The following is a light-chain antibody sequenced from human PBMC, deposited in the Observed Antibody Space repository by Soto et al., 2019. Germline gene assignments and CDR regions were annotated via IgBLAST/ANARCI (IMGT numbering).Light chain of an antibody. CDR3: SSYTRRTTVL. CDR1: SSDIGAFNY. CDR2: EVV. V-gene: IGLV2-14*01. Sequence: QSALTQPVSVSGSPGQSITISCTGTSSDIGAFNYVSWVQQHPGKTPKLIILEVVNRPSGVSNRFSGSKSGNTASLTISGLQADDEADYYCSSYTRRTTVLCGGGTKVTVL. J-gene: IGLJ2*01.